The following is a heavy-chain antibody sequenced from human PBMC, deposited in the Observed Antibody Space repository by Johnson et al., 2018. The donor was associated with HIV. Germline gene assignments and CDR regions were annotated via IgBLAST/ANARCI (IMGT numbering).Heavy chain of an antibody. D-gene: IGHD7-27*01. J-gene: IGHJ3*02. CDR3: ARVKSYGNWGSRKGGRESRAAFDI. CDR1: GFTFSRYW. Sequence: VQLVESGGGLVQPGGSLRLSCAASGFTFSRYWMSWVRQAPGKGLEWVANIKQDGSEKYYVDSVKGRFTISRDIAKNSLYLQMNSLRAEDTAVYYCARVKSYGNWGSRKGGRESRAAFDIWGQGTMVTVSS. CDR2: IKQDGSEK. V-gene: IGHV3-7*02.